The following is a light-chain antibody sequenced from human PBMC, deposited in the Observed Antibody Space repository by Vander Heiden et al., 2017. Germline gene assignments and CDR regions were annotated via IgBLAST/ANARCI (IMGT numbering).Light chain of an antibody. Sequence: QSVLTQPPSVSGTPGQRVSISCSGSRSNIGAYAVNWYQQLPGTAPKLLIHGENQRPSGVPDRFSGSKSGTSASLAISGLQSEDEADYYCAAWDAGLNGYVFGTGTKVTVL. J-gene: IGLJ1*01. V-gene: IGLV1-44*01. CDR2: GEN. CDR1: RSNIGAYA. CDR3: AAWDAGLNGYV.